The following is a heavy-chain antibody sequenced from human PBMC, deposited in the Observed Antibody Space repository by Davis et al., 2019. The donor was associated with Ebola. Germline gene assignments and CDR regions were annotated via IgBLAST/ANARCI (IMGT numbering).Heavy chain of an antibody. D-gene: IGHD3/OR15-3a*01. CDR1: GYNLTDLS. CDR2: FDPEDGKT. V-gene: IGHV1-24*01. J-gene: IGHJ4*02. Sequence: AASVKVSCKVSGYNLTDLSIQWVRQAPGKGLEWMGGFDPEDGKTRYAQKFQGRVTMTEDTSTYTGYMVLTGLRYEDTAVYYCATGLVFWGQGTPVTVSS. CDR3: ATGLVF.